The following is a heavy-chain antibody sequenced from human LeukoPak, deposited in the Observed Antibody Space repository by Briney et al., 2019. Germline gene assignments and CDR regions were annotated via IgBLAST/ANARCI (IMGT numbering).Heavy chain of an antibody. V-gene: IGHV4-34*01. J-gene: IGHJ6*04. Sequence: PSETLSLTCAVDGGFFSVYYWSWIRQPPGKALEWIGEINHSGSTNYNPSLKSRVTISVDTSKNQFSLKLSSVTAADTAVYYCARARWRSLDVWGKGTTVTVSS. CDR2: INHSGST. CDR1: GGFFSVYY. CDR3: ARARWRSLDV.